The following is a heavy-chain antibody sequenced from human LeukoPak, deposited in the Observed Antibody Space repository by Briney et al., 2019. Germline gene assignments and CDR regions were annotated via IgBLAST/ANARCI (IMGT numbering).Heavy chain of an antibody. V-gene: IGHV3-23*01. J-gene: IGHJ4*02. CDR2: ISGSGGST. CDR1: GFTFSSYG. Sequence: GGSLRLSCAASGFTFSSYGMSWVRRAPGKGLEWVSAISGSGGSTYYADSVKGRFTISRDNSKNTLYLQMNSLRAEDTAVYYCAKPRGDYDYFDYWGQGTLVTVSS. D-gene: IGHD4-17*01. CDR3: AKPRGDYDYFDY.